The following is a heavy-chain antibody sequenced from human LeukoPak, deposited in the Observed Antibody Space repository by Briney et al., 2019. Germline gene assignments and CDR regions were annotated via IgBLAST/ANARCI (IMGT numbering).Heavy chain of an antibody. CDR2: IYYSGST. J-gene: IGHJ4*02. CDR1: GGSISSYY. V-gene: IGHV4-59*01. Sequence: PSETLSLTCTVSGGSISSYYWSWIRQPPGKGLEWIGYIYYSGSTNYNPSLKSRVTISVDTSKNQFSLKLSSVTAADTAVYYCARGGYYYGSGSLDYWGQGTLVTVSS. CDR3: ARGGYYYGSGSLDY. D-gene: IGHD3-10*01.